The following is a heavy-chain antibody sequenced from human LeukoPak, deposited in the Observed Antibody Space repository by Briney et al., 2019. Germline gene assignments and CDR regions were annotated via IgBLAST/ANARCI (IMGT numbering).Heavy chain of an antibody. CDR1: GFTVSSNY. Sequence: GGSLRLSCAASGFTVSSNYMSWVRQAPGKGLEWVSIIYSGGSTYYADSVKGRFTISRDDSKNTLYLQMNSLRAEDAAVYYCARVPIASSSGDYRYGMDVWGQGTTVTVSS. D-gene: IGHD6-6*01. V-gene: IGHV3-53*01. CDR2: IYSGGST. CDR3: ARVPIASSSGDYRYGMDV. J-gene: IGHJ6*02.